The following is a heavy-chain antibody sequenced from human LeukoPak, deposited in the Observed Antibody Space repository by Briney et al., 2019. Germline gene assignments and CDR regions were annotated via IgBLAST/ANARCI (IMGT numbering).Heavy chain of an antibody. J-gene: IGHJ6*03. D-gene: IGHD3-9*01. CDR2: MNPNSGNT. Sequence: GASVKVSCKASGYTFTSYDINWVRQATGQGLEWMGWMNPNSGNTGYAQKFQGRVTITRNTSISTAYMELSSLRSEDTAVYYCAGENYVILPVSPHMDVWGKGTTVTVSS. CDR1: GYTFTSYD. V-gene: IGHV1-8*03. CDR3: AGENYVILPVSPHMDV.